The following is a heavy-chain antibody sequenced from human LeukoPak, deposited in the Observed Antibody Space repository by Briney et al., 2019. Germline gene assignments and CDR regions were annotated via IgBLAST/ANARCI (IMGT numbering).Heavy chain of an antibody. CDR3: ARDRWWLDYGMDV. V-gene: IGHV1-2*02. CDR2: INPNSGGT. CDR1: GGTFSSYA. J-gene: IGHJ6*02. D-gene: IGHD5-12*01. Sequence: GASVKVSCKASGGTFSSYAISWVRQAPGQGLEWMGWINPNSGGTNYAQKFQGRVTMTRDTSISTAYMELSRLRSDDTAVYYCARDRWWLDYGMDVWGQGTTVTVSS.